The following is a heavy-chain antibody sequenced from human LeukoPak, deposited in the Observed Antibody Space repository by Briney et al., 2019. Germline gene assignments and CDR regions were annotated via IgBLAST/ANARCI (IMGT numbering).Heavy chain of an antibody. CDR3: ARDRTESSLSITMVRGVPIPQHNWFDP. CDR2: IIPIFGTA. Sequence: SVKVSCKASGGTFSSYAISWVRQAPGQGLEWMGGIIPIFGTANYAQKFQGRVTITADESTSTAYMELSSLRSEDTAVYYCARDRTESSLSITMVRGVPIPQHNWFDPWGQGTLVTVSS. J-gene: IGHJ5*02. CDR1: GGTFSSYA. V-gene: IGHV1-69*01. D-gene: IGHD3-10*01.